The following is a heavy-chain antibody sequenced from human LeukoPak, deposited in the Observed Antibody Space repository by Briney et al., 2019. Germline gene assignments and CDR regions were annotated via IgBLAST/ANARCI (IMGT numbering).Heavy chain of an antibody. CDR3: ARDPSNSGYDYLYYFDY. Sequence: ASVTVSCKASGYTFTGYYMHWVRQAPGQGLEWMGWINPDNGGTNYARKFQGRVTMTRDMSISTAYMELSRLRSDDTAVYYCARDPSNSGYDYLYYFDYWGQGTLVTVSS. CDR1: GYTFTGYY. V-gene: IGHV1-2*02. CDR2: INPDNGGT. J-gene: IGHJ4*02. D-gene: IGHD5-12*01.